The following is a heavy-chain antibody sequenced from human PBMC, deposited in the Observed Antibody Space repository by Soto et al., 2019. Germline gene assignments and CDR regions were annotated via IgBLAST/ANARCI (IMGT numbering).Heavy chain of an antibody. CDR1: GGSISSGGYY. Sequence: SETLCLTCTVSGGSISSGGYYWSWIRQHPGKGLEWIGYIYYSGSTYYNPSLKSRVTISVDTSKNQFSLKLSSVTAADTAVYYCARAWVAARPGDWFDPWGQGTLVTVSS. CDR3: ARAWVAARPGDWFDP. D-gene: IGHD6-6*01. V-gene: IGHV4-31*03. CDR2: IYYSGST. J-gene: IGHJ5*02.